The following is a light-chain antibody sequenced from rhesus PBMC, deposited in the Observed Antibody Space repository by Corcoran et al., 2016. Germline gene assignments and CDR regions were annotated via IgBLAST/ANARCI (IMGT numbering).Light chain of an antibody. CDR3: LQYNSAPLT. CDR1: QGLGSW. J-gene: IGKJ4*01. CDR2: KAS. Sequence: DIQMTQSPSSLSASVGDRVSITCRASQGLGSWLAWYRTKTGKALNLRIYKASSLQSGVPSILIGSGSGTDFTLTITNLQPEDFARYCCLQYNSAPLTFCGGTKVEI. V-gene: IGKV1-21*01.